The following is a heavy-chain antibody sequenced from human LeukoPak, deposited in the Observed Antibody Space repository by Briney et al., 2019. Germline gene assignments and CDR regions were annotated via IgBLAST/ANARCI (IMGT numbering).Heavy chain of an antibody. V-gene: IGHV1-46*01. Sequence: ASVKVSCKASGYTFINNWMHRVRQAPGQGLEWIRLINPTGTGTLYAQKFQGRVTMTTDTSTSTAYMELRSLRSDDTAVYYCARCGYYDYVWGSYRSGNYYYYYMDVWGKGTTVTVSS. CDR2: INPTGTGT. CDR3: ARCGYYDYVWGSYRSGNYYYYYMDV. D-gene: IGHD3-16*02. J-gene: IGHJ6*03. CDR1: GYTFINNW.